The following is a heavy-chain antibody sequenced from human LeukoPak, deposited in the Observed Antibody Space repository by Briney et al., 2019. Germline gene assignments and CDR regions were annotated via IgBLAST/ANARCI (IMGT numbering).Heavy chain of an antibody. V-gene: IGHV4-34*01. J-gene: IGHJ4*02. CDR3: AREWTGYYDSSGYYFDY. Sequence: SETLSLTCAVYSGSFSGFYWTWIRQPPGKGLEWIGQINHSRSTHYNPSLKSRVTISVDTSKNQFSLKLSSVTAADTAVYYCAREWTGYYDSSGYYFDYWGQGTLVTVSS. CDR1: SGSFSGFY. D-gene: IGHD3-22*01. CDR2: INHSRST.